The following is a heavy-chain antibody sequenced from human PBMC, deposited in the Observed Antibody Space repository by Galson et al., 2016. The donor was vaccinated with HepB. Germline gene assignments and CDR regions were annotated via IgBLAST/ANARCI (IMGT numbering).Heavy chain of an antibody. V-gene: IGHV1-3*01. CDR3: ARSEYSGYDGYLDY. J-gene: IGHJ4*02. D-gene: IGHD5-12*01. CDR2: INGGGDT. CDR1: EYTFTKYA. Sequence: SVKVSCKASEYTFTKYAMHWVRQAPGHRLEWMGRINGGGDTKYSQNFQGRVTITRDTSATTVHMALTSLNSEDKAVYSSARSEYSGYDGYLDYWGQGTLVTVSS.